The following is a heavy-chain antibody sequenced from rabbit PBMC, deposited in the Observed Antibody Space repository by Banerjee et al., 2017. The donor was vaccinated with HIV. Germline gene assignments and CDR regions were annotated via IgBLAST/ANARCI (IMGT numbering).Heavy chain of an antibody. CDR2: IWTGNSGNT. V-gene: IGHV1S40*01. D-gene: IGHD6-1*01. CDR3: ARDVYYTSGYVGYPFNL. Sequence: QSLEESGGDLVKPGASLTLTCTASGFDFSSNAMCWVRQAPGKGLEWIACIWTGNSGNTYYASWAKGRFTISKTSSTTVTLQMTSLTAADTATYFCARDVYYTSGYVGYPFNLWGQGTLVTVS. J-gene: IGHJ4*01. CDR1: GFDFSSNA.